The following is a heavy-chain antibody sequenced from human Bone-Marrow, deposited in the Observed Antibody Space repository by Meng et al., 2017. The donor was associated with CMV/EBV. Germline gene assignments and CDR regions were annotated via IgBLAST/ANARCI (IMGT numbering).Heavy chain of an antibody. CDR2: IYYSGST. Sequence: GSLRLSCTVSGGSVSSGSYYWSWIRQPPGKGLEWIGYIYYSGSTNYNPSLKSRVTISVDTSKNQFSLKLSSVTAADTAVYYCARAPIVVVPAAIIGGWFDPWGQGTLVTVSS. J-gene: IGHJ5*02. CDR3: ARAPIVVVPAAIIGGWFDP. CDR1: GGSVSSGSYY. V-gene: IGHV4-61*01. D-gene: IGHD2-2*01.